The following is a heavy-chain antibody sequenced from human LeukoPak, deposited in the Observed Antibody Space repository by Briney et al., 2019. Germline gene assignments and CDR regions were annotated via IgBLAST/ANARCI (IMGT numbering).Heavy chain of an antibody. J-gene: IGHJ5*02. CDR2: ISGSGGST. V-gene: IGHV3-23*01. D-gene: IGHD6-19*01. CDR3: AESSSGWYNWIDP. CDR1: GFTFSNYA. Sequence: GGSLRLCCAASGFTFSNYAMSWVRQAPGKGLEWVSGISGSGGSTYYAGSVKGRFTISRDNSKNILYLQMNSLRAEDTAVYYCAESSSGWYNWIDPWGQGTLVTVSS.